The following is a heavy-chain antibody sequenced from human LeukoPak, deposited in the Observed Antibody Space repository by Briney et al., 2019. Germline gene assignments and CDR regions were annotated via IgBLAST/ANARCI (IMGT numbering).Heavy chain of an antibody. CDR3: ARGRPPITIFGVVIEDPYYYYGMGV. CDR1: GGSFSGYY. CDR2: INHSGST. V-gene: IGHV4-34*01. Sequence: SETLSLTCAVYGGSFSGYYWSWIRQPPGKGLEWIGEINHSGSTDYNPSLKSRVTISVDTSKNQFSLKLSSVTAADTAVYYCARGRPPITIFGVVIEDPYYYYGMGVWGQGTTVTVSS. D-gene: IGHD3-3*01. J-gene: IGHJ6*02.